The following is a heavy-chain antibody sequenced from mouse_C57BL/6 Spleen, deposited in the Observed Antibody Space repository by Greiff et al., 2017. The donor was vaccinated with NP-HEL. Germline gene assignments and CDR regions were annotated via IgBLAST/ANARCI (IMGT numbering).Heavy chain of an antibody. Sequence: EVQLVESGGGLVKPGGSLKLSCAASGFTFSSYAMSWVRQTPEKRLEWVATISDGGSYTYYPDNVKGRFTISRDNAKNNLYLQMSHLKSEDTAMYYCARADYGSSYWYFDVWGTGTTVTVSS. V-gene: IGHV5-4*01. D-gene: IGHD1-1*01. CDR2: ISDGGSYT. J-gene: IGHJ1*03. CDR3: ARADYGSSYWYFDV. CDR1: GFTFSSYA.